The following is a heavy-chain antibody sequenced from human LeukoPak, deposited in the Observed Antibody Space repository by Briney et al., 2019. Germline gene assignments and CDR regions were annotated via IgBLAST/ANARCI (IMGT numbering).Heavy chain of an antibody. CDR1: GYTFTSYH. V-gene: IGHV1-46*01. CDR2: INPSGGTT. Sequence: ASVKVSCKASGYTFTSYHMHWVRQAPGQGLEWMGIINPSGGTTNYAQKFQGRVTITADKSTSTAYMKLNSLRSEDTAVYYCARAYCGGDCYSGFAFDIWGQGTMVTVSS. D-gene: IGHD2-21*02. CDR3: ARAYCGGDCYSGFAFDI. J-gene: IGHJ3*02.